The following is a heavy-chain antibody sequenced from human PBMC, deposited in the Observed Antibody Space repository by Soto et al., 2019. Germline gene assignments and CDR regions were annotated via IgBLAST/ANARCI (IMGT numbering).Heavy chain of an antibody. V-gene: IGHV3-21*01. CDR2: ISSSSYI. CDR1: GFTFSSYS. Sequence: PGGSLRLSCAASGFTFSSYSMNWVRQAPGKGLEWVSSISSSSYIYYADSVKGRFTISRDNAKNSLYLQMNSLRAEDTAVYYCARVGIAAAAFDPWGQGTLVTVSS. CDR3: ARVGIAAAAFDP. J-gene: IGHJ5*02. D-gene: IGHD6-13*01.